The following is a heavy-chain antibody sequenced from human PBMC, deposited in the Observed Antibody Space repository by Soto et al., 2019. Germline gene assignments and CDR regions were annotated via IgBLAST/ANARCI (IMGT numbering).Heavy chain of an antibody. J-gene: IGHJ6*01. CDR1: GYTFTSYA. Sequence: ASVKVSCKASGYTFTSYAMHWVRQAPGQRLEWMGWINAGNGNTKYSQKFQGRVTITRDTSASTAYMELSSLRSEDTAVYYCARDSESDRYGGYEYAYYYGMDVWGQGTTVNVYS. D-gene: IGHD5-12*01. CDR2: INAGNGNT. CDR3: ARDSESDRYGGYEYAYYYGMDV. V-gene: IGHV1-3*01.